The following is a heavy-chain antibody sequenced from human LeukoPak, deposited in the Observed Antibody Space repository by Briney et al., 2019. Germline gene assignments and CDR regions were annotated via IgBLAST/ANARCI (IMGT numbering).Heavy chain of an antibody. D-gene: IGHD1-7*01. Sequence: PGGSLRLSCAASGFTFSSYSMNWVRQAPGKGLEWVSSISSSSSYIYYAHSLKGRFTISRDNAKNSLYLQMNSLRAEDTAVYYCARDGGSITGTTGLFDYWGQGTLVTVSS. V-gene: IGHV3-21*01. CDR2: ISSSSSYI. CDR1: GFTFSSYS. CDR3: ARDGGSITGTTGLFDY. J-gene: IGHJ4*02.